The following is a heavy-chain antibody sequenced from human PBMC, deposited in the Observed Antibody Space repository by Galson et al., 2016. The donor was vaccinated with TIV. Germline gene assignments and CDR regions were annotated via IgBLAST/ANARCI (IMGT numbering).Heavy chain of an antibody. CDR2: ISSSGTTT. V-gene: IGHV3-11*01. CDR3: ARGCTTTSCYHPY. CDR1: GFTFGDYY. Sequence: SLRLSCAASGFTFGDYYMSWIRQAPGKGLEWISYISSSGTTTYYIDSVKGRFTISRDNARNSLYLVMSSLRVEDAAVYFCARGCTTTSCYHPYWGQGTLVTVSS. J-gene: IGHJ4*02. D-gene: IGHD2-2*01.